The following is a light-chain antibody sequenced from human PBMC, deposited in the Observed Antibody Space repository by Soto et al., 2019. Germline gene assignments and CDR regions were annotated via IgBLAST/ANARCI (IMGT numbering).Light chain of an antibody. CDR2: DAS. Sequence: EIVLTQSPATLCVSPGERATLSCRASQSVYSSLAWYQQKPGQAPRLLIYDASNRATGIPARFSGSGSGTDFTLTISSLEPEDFAVYYCQQRSNWPPLTFGGGTKVDIK. V-gene: IGKV3-11*01. CDR3: QQRSNWPPLT. CDR1: QSVYSS. J-gene: IGKJ4*01.